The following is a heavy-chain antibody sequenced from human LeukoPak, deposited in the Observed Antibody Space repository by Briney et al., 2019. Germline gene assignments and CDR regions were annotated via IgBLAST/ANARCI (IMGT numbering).Heavy chain of an antibody. V-gene: IGHV3-7*01. Sequence: TVGSLRLSCAASGFTFSSYWRSWVRQAPGKGLEWLANIKQDGSEKYYVDSVKGRFTISRDNAKNSLHLQMNSLRAEDTAVYYCARTQNIVVVPAAIPDYWGPGTLVTVSS. D-gene: IGHD2-2*01. CDR2: IKQDGSEK. CDR1: GFTFSSYW. CDR3: ARTQNIVVVPAAIPDY. J-gene: IGHJ4*02.